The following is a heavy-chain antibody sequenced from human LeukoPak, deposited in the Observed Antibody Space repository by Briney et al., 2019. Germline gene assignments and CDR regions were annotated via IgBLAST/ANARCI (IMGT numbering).Heavy chain of an antibody. D-gene: IGHD3-10*01. Sequence: GGSLRLSCAASGFTFSSYGMHWVRQAPGKGLEWVAVISYDGSNKYYADSVKGRFTISRDNSKNALYLQMNSLRAEDTAVYYCAKDSGVLWFGEMSWFDPWGQGTLVTVSS. CDR1: GFTFSSYG. V-gene: IGHV3-30*18. CDR3: AKDSGVLWFGEMSWFDP. J-gene: IGHJ5*02. CDR2: ISYDGSNK.